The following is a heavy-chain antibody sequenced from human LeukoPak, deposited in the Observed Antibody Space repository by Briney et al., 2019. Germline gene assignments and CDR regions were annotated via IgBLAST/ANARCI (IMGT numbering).Heavy chain of an antibody. D-gene: IGHD1-26*01. J-gene: IGHJ4*02. CDR3: AAGVGAPPAGAVLFDY. CDR1: GFTFTSSA. Sequence: SVKVSCKASGFTFTSSAVKWVRQSRGQRLEWIGCIVVGSGNTNYAHKFQERVTITRDMSTSTAYMELSSLRSEDTAVYYCAAGVGAPPAGAVLFDYWGQGTLVTVSS. CDR2: IVVGSGNT. V-gene: IGHV1-58*01.